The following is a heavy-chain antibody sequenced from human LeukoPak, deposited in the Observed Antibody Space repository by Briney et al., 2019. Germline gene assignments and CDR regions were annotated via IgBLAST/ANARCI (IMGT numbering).Heavy chain of an antibody. CDR1: GGSISSGSYY. CDR3: ARRGAAAIPHNWFDP. CDR2: IYTSGST. D-gene: IGHD6-13*01. Sequence: SQTLSLTCTVSGGSISSGSYYWSWIRQPAGKGLEWIGRIYTSGSTNYNPSLKSRVTISVDTSKNQFSLKLSSVTAADTAVYYCARRGAAAIPHNWFDPWGQGTLVTVSS. J-gene: IGHJ5*02. V-gene: IGHV4-61*02.